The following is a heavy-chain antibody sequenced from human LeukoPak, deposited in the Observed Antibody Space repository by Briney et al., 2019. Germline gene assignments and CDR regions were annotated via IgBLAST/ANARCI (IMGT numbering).Heavy chain of an antibody. CDR3: ARGWSSGWYNWFDP. CDR2: TIPIFGTA. D-gene: IGHD6-19*01. Sequence: ASVKVSCKASGGTFSSYAISWVRQAPGQGLEWMGGTIPIFGTANYAQKFQGRVTITRDTSASTAYMELSSLRSEDTAVYYCARGWSSGWYNWFDPWGQGTLVTVSS. CDR1: GGTFSSYA. J-gene: IGHJ5*02. V-gene: IGHV1-69*05.